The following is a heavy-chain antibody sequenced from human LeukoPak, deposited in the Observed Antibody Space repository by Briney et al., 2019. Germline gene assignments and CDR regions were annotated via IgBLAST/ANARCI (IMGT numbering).Heavy chain of an antibody. V-gene: IGHV3-23*01. CDR1: GFTFNNYA. Sequence: GESLRLFCAASGFTFNNYAMNWVRQAPGKGLEWVSSISGGGESTYYADSAKGRFTISRDNSQNTLYLQMNSLRAEDTAVYYCARDYAGYVGYFFFDYWGQGTLVTVSS. J-gene: IGHJ4*02. D-gene: IGHD4-17*01. CDR2: ISGGGEST. CDR3: ARDYAGYVGYFFFDY.